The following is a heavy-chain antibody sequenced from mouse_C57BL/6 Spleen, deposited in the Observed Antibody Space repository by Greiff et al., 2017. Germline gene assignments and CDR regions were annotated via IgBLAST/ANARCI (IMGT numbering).Heavy chain of an antibody. D-gene: IGHD3-2*02. CDR2: ISYDGSN. CDR3: ARDSSGYDY. J-gene: IGHJ2*01. V-gene: IGHV3-6*01. Sequence: VQLQQSGPGLVKPSQSLSLTCSVTGYSITSGYYWNWIRQFPGNKLEWMGYISYDGSNNYNPSLKNRISITRDTSKNQFFLKLNSVTTEYTATYYCARDSSGYDYWGQGTTLTVSS. CDR1: GYSITSGYY.